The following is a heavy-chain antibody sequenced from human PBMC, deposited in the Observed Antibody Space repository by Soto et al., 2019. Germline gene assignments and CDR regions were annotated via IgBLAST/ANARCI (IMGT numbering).Heavy chain of an antibody. Sequence: GGSLRLSCAASGFTFSSYAMSWVRQAPGKGLEWVSAISGSGGSTYYADSVKGRFTFSRDNSKNTLYLQMNSLRAEDTAVYYCATDAAAVGYYYYGMDVWGQGTTVTVSS. D-gene: IGHD1-26*01. J-gene: IGHJ6*02. V-gene: IGHV3-23*01. CDR3: ATDAAAVGYYYYGMDV. CDR2: ISGSGGST. CDR1: GFTFSSYA.